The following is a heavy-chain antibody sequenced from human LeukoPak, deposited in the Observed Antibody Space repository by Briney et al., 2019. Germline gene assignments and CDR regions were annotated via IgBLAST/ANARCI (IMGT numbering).Heavy chain of an antibody. CDR2: IYSGGGT. V-gene: IGHV3-53*01. CDR1: GFTVSSNY. D-gene: IGHD2-21*01. CDR3: AKAPVWNYYYGLDV. J-gene: IGHJ6*02. Sequence: GGSLRLSCAASGFTVSSNYMSWVRQAPGKGLEWVSVIYSGGGTDYADSVKGRFTISRENSNNTLYLHMDSLRAEDTAVYYCAKAPVWNYYYGLDVWGQGTTVTVSS.